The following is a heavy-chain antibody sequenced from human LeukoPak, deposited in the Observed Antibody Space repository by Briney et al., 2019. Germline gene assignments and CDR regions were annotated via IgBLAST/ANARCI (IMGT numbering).Heavy chain of an antibody. Sequence: PGGSLRLSCAASGFTVSSNYMSWVRQAPGKGLEWVSVIYSGGSTYYADSVKGRFTISRDNSKNTLYLQMNSLRAEDTAVYYCARGLSGQRGTVTPAPAENYMDVWGQGTTVTVSS. V-gene: IGHV3-53*01. CDR1: GFTVSSNY. CDR2: IYSGGST. CDR3: ARGLSGQRGTVTPAPAENYMDV. J-gene: IGHJ6*02. D-gene: IGHD4-17*01.